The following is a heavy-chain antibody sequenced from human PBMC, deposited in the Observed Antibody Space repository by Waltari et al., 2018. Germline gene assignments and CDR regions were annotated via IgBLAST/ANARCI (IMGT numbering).Heavy chain of an antibody. CDR3: AKVWGFFYFDF. Sequence: EVQLLESGGDLFPPGGSQRHSCGVFGFPFSSYAMAWVRQSPGKGLEWVSIVSNGVGSTYYADSVKGRFTVSRDSSNNTLYLQMNSLRDEDTAMYYCAKVWGFFYFDFWGRGTLVTVSS. D-gene: IGHD7-27*01. CDR1: GFPFSSYA. J-gene: IGHJ4*02. CDR2: VSNGVGST. V-gene: IGHV3-23*01.